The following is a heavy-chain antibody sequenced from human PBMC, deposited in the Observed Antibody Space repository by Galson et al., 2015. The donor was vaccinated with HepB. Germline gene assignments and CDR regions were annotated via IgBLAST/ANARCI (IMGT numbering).Heavy chain of an antibody. CDR3: SRDRCSTTTCYWFYMCDY. J-gene: IGHJ4*02. V-gene: IGHV3-30*04. D-gene: IGHD2-2*01. CDR1: GFTFSNYA. Sequence: SLRLSCAASGFTFSNYAMNWVRQAPGKGLEWVAVISDDGTKNNYADSVKGRFTISRDNSKNTLYLQMNSLTAEDTAVYFCSRDRCSTTTCYWFYMCDYWGQGTLVTVSS. CDR2: ISDDGTKN.